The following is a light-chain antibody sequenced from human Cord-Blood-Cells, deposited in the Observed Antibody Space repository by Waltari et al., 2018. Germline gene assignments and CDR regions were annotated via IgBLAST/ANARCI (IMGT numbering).Light chain of an antibody. J-gene: IGKJ2*01. CDR1: QSISSY. CDR3: QQSYSTPYT. Sequence: DLQMTQPPSSRSAYVGDRVTITCRASQSISSYLNWYQQKPGKAPKLLIYAASSLQSGVPSRFSGSGSGTDFTLTISSLQPEDFATYYCQQSYSTPYTFGQGTKLEIK. CDR2: AAS. V-gene: IGKV1-39*01.